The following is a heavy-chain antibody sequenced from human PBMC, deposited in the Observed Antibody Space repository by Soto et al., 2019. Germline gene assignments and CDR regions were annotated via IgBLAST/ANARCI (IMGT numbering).Heavy chain of an antibody. CDR1: GGSISSYY. CDR3: ARVKRGVVTMYYFDY. CDR2: IYYSGST. V-gene: IGHV4-59*01. D-gene: IGHD3-3*01. J-gene: IGHJ4*02. Sequence: SETLSLTCTVSGGSISSYYWSWIRQPPGKGLEWIGYIYYSGSTNYNPSLKSRVTISVDTSKNQFSLKLSSVTAADTAVYYCARVKRGVVTMYYFDYWGQGTLVTAPQ.